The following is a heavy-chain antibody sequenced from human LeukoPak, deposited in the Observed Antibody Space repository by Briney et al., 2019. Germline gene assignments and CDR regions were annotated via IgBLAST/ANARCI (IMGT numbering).Heavy chain of an antibody. D-gene: IGHD3-9*01. CDR3: ARVTMYYDILTGYYKPNWFDP. Sequence: GGSLRLSCAASGFTFSSYTMNWVRQAPGKGLEWVSSISASSNYIYYADSVKGRFTISRDNAKNSLYLQMNSLRAEDTAVYYCARVTMYYDILTGYYKPNWFDPWGQGTLVTVSS. CDR1: GFTFSSYT. V-gene: IGHV3-21*01. J-gene: IGHJ5*02. CDR2: ISASSNYI.